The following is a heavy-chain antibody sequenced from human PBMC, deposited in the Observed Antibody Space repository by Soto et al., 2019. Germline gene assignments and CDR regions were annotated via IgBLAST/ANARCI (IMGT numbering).Heavy chain of an antibody. D-gene: IGHD6-13*01. V-gene: IGHV3-21*01. CDR2: ISSNSAYI. CDR3: TRDASRDSSARGWFDP. J-gene: IGHJ5*02. CDR1: GFTFRSFT. Sequence: PGGSLRLSGASYGFTFRSFTMNWVRHAPGKGLELVSTISSNSAYIYYTDALRGRFTISRDNAKNSLHLQMNSLRAEDTAVYYCTRDASRDSSARGWFDPWGPGTLVTVSS.